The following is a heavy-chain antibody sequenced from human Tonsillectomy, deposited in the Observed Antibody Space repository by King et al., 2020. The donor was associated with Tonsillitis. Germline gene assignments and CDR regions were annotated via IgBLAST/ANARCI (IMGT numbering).Heavy chain of an antibody. CDR3: ARRPYGANAFEI. D-gene: IGHD4/OR15-4a*01. J-gene: IGHJ3*02. CDR1: GGSISSYY. V-gene: IGHV4-59*08. CDR2: IYYSGST. Sequence: QLQESGPGLVKPSETLSLTCTVSGGSISSYYWTWIRQPPGKGLEGIGYIYYSGSTNYNPSLKSRVTMSVDTSKNQFSLMLSAVTAADTAGYYCARRPYGANAFEIWGQGTMVTVSS.